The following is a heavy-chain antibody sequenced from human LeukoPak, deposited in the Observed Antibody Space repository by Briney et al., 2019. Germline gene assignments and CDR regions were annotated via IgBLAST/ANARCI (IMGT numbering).Heavy chain of an antibody. V-gene: IGHV3-48*04. J-gene: IGHJ4*02. D-gene: IGHD6-13*01. CDR3: AKDRGQQLVRGFDY. CDR1: GFTFSSYS. CDR2: ISSSSSTI. Sequence: GGSLRLSCAASGFTFSSYSMNWVRQAPGKGLEWVSYISSSSSTIYYADSVKGRFTISRDNAKNSLYLQMNSLRAEDTAVYYCAKDRGQQLVRGFDYWGQGTLVTVSS.